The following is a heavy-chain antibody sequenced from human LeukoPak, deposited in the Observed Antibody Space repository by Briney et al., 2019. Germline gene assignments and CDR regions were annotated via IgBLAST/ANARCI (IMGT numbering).Heavy chain of an antibody. Sequence: GGSLRLSCVASGFSISSGYMTWARQAPGKALEWVSLLYSDDSAYYPDSVKGRFTISRDNSRSTLHLQMDTLRTEDTAMYYCTRDPWQGSTTLHWGQGIMVTVSS. D-gene: IGHD1-26*01. J-gene: IGHJ4*02. V-gene: IGHV3-66*02. CDR1: GFSISSGY. CDR2: LYSDDSA. CDR3: TRDPWQGSTTLH.